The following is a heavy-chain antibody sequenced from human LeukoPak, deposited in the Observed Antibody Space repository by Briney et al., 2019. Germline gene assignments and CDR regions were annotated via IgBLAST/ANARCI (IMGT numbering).Heavy chain of an antibody. D-gene: IGHD4-23*01. V-gene: IGHV3-48*02. CDR3: ARHDYAGNSGDY. Sequence: PGGSLRLSCAGSGFTFSSYYMIWVRQAPGKGLEWVSYISRSSSTIYYADSVKGRFTISRDNAKNSLYLQMNSLRDEDTAVYYCARHDYAGNSGDYWGQGTLVTVSS. J-gene: IGHJ4*02. CDR2: ISRSSSTI. CDR1: GFTFSSYY.